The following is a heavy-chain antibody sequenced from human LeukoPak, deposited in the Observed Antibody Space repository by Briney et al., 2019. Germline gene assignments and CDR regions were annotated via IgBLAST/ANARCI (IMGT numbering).Heavy chain of an antibody. CDR2: IFISGST. D-gene: IGHD6-19*01. V-gene: IGHV4-61*02. CDR3: ARHPRWYSSGWLYYFDS. Sequence: PSQTLSLTCTVSGNSISSGSYYWNWIRQPAGKGLEWIGLIFISGSTNYNPSLKSRVTISVDTSKNQFSLKLRFVTAADTAVYYCARHPRWYSSGWLYYFDSWGQGTLVTVSS. CDR1: GNSISSGSYY. J-gene: IGHJ4*02.